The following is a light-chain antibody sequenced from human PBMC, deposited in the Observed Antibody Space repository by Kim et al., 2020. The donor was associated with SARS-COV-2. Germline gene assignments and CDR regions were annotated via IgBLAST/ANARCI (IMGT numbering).Light chain of an antibody. CDR1: QSVSSSS. CDR3: QQYTGSRT. Sequence: LSPGERASLSCRASQSVSSSSLAWYQQKPGQAPRLLIYDAFSRATGIPARFSGSGSGTDFTLTISRLEPEDFAVYFCQQYTGSRTFGQGTKVDIK. CDR2: DAF. V-gene: IGKV3-20*01. J-gene: IGKJ1*01.